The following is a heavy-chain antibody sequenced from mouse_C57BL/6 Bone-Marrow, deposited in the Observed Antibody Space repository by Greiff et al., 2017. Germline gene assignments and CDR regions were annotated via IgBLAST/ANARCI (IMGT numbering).Heavy chain of an antibody. CDR2: IDPSDSYT. CDR1: GYTFTSYW. J-gene: IGHJ4*01. CDR3: ARSGYSNYVYYYAMDY. Sequence: QVQLQQPGAELVMPGASVKLSCKASGYTFTSYWMHWVKQRPGQGLEWIGEIDPSDSYTNYNQKFKGKSTLTVAKSSSTAYMQLSSLTSEDSAVYYCARSGYSNYVYYYAMDYWGQGTSVTVSS. D-gene: IGHD2-5*01. V-gene: IGHV1-69*01.